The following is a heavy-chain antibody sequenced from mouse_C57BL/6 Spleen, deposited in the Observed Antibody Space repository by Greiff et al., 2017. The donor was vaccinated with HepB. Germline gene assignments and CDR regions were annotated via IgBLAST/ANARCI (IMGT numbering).Heavy chain of an antibody. J-gene: IGHJ4*01. CDR1: GFTFSDYY. V-gene: IGHV5-12*01. CDR3: ARRYYYGSSYAMDY. CDR2: ISNGGGST. Sequence: EVQVVESGGGLVQPGGSLKLSCAASGFTFSDYYMYWVRQTPEKRLEWVAYISNGGGSTYYPDTVKGRFTISRDNAKNTLYLQMSRLKSEDTAMYYCARRYYYGSSYAMDYWGQGTSVTVSS. D-gene: IGHD1-1*01.